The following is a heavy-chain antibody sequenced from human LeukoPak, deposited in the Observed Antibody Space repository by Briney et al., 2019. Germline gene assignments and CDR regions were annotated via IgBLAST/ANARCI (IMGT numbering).Heavy chain of an antibody. CDR3: ARASGSGKGY. V-gene: IGHV3-23*01. D-gene: IGHD6-25*01. J-gene: IGHJ4*02. Sequence: GGSLRLSCAASGFPFSRYAMSWVRHAPGRGREWVSAISGSGGSTYYAHSVKGRFTISRDNSKNTLYLQMNSLRAEDTAVYYCARASGSGKGYWGQGTLVTVSS. CDR1: GFPFSRYA. CDR2: ISGSGGST.